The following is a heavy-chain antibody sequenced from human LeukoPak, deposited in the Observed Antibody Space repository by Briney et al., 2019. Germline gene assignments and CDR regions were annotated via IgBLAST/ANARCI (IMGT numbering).Heavy chain of an antibody. CDR3: ARVRVGGDYVGY. CDR2: ISAYNGNT. V-gene: IGHV1-18*04. D-gene: IGHD2-2*01. Sequence: ASVKVSCKASGYTFTGYYMHWVRQAPGQGLEWMGWISAYNGNTNYAQKLQGRVTMTTDTSTSTAYMELRSLRSDDTAVYYCARVRVGGDYVGYWGQGTLVTVSS. CDR1: GYTFTGYY. J-gene: IGHJ4*02.